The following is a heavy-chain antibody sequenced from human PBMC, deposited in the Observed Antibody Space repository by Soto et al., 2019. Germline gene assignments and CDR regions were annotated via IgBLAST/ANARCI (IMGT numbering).Heavy chain of an antibody. CDR3: ARHVSDSSGYDPSAFDI. CDR1: GGSISGYY. CDR2: MYNTGST. J-gene: IGHJ3*02. Sequence: PSETLSLTCTVSGGSISGYYWSWIRQPPGKGLEWIGYMYNTGSTVYNPSFKSRVTISVDTSKNQFSLKLSSVTAADTAVYYCARHVSDSSGYDPSAFDIWGQGTMVTVSS. V-gene: IGHV4-59*08. D-gene: IGHD3-22*01.